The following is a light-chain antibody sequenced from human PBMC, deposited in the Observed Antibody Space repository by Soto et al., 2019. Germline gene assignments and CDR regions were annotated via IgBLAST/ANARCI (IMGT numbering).Light chain of an antibody. CDR2: YDS. CDR3: QVWDSSLRV. CDR1: NIGSKS. V-gene: IGLV3-21*04. J-gene: IGLJ2*01. Sequence: SYELTQPPSVSVAPGKTARITCGGNNIGSKSVHWYQQKPGQAPVLVIYYDSDRPSGIPERFSGSNSGNTATLTISRVEAGDEADYYCQVWDSSLRVFGGGTQLTVL.